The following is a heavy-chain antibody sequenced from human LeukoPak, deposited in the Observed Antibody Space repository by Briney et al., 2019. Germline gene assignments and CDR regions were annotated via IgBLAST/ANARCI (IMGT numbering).Heavy chain of an antibody. CDR1: GYSFTSYW. CDR2: IYPGDSDT. CDR3: ARKYCSSASCYSPFDY. D-gene: IGHD2-2*02. Sequence: GESLQISCQGSGYSFTSYWIGWVRQMPGKGLEWMGIIYPGDSDTRYSPSFQGQVTISADKSISTAHLQWSSLGASDTAMYYCARKYCSSASCYSPFDYWGQGTLVTVSS. V-gene: IGHV5-51*01. J-gene: IGHJ4*02.